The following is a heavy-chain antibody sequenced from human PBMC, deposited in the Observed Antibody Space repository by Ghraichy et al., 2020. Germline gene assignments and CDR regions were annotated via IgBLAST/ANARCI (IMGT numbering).Heavy chain of an antibody. CDR3: VKDLPRYCSGGSCYSGYAFDI. V-gene: IGHV3-64D*06. D-gene: IGHD2-15*01. CDR2: ISSNGGST. Sequence: GGSLRLSCSASGFTFSSYAMHWVRQAPGKGLEYVSAISSNGGSTYYADSVKGRFTISRDNSKNTLYLQMSSLRAEDTAVYYCVKDLPRYCSGGSCYSGYAFDIWGQGTMVTVSS. J-gene: IGHJ3*02. CDR1: GFTFSSYA.